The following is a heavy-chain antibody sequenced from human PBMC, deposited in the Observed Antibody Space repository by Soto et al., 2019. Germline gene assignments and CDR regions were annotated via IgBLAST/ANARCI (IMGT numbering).Heavy chain of an antibody. V-gene: IGHV4-39*01. J-gene: IGHJ4*02. CDR3: ARPWTSSGYSYYYY. CDR2: IYYSGST. CDR1: GGSISSSSYY. D-gene: IGHD3-22*01. Sequence: PSETLSLTCTVSGGSISSSSYYWGWIRQPPGKGLEWIGSIYYSGSTYYNPSLKSRVTISVDTSKNQFSLKLSSVTAADTAVYYCARPWTSSGYSYYYYCGQGPLVTVSS.